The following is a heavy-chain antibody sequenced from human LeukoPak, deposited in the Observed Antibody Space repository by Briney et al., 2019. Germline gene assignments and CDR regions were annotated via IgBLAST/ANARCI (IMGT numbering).Heavy chain of an antibody. CDR1: GFTFSSYG. CDR2: IRYDGSNK. CDR3: AKDRNVLRFLELLLPSFDP. V-gene: IGHV3-30*02. Sequence: GGSLRLSCAASGFTFSSYGMHWVRQAPGKGLEWVAFIRYDGSNKYYADSVKGRFTISRDNSKNTLYLQMNSLRAEDTAVYYCAKDRNVLRFLELLLPSFDPWGQGTLVTVSS. J-gene: IGHJ5*02. D-gene: IGHD3-3*01.